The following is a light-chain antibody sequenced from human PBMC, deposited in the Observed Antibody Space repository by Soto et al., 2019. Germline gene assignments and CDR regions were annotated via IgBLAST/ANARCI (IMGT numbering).Light chain of an antibody. CDR2: WAS. Sequence: IVMTHSPCSLSVSLGERATINCKSSQSIFYSSNNKNYLAWYQQKPGQPPKLLIYWASTRESGVPDRFSGSGSGTDFTLTISSLQAEDVAFYYCQQYYTAPTWTFGQGTKV. CDR3: QQYYTAPTWT. J-gene: IGKJ1*01. V-gene: IGKV4-1*01. CDR1: QSIFYSSNNKNY.